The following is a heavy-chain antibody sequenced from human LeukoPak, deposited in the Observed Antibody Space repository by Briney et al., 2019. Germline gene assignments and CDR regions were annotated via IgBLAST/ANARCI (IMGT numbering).Heavy chain of an antibody. CDR3: ARGGAVAGIMDV. Sequence: GGSLRLSCAASGFTFSSYAMSWVRQAPGKGLEWVSAISGSGGSTYYADSVKGRFTISRDNSKNTLYPQMNSLRAEDTAVYYCARGGAVAGIMDVWGKGTTVTVSS. CDR1: GFTFSSYA. V-gene: IGHV3-23*01. D-gene: IGHD6-13*01. CDR2: ISGSGGST. J-gene: IGHJ6*04.